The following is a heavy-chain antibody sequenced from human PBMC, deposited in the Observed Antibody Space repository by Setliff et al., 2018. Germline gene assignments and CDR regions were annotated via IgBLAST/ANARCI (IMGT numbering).Heavy chain of an antibody. CDR1: GLTFSYFS. CDR2: IFYNGASP. J-gene: IGHJ3*01. V-gene: IGHV3-11*06. CDR3: ARPRSRTIIGENDPFDL. D-gene: IGHD3-9*01. Sequence: GGSLRLSCAGSGLTFSYFSMSWVRQVPGKGLEWVSSIFYNGASPSYADSVKGRFTISRDNAKNSLYLQMNSLRAEDTAVYYCARPRSRTIIGENDPFDLWGQGTLVTV.